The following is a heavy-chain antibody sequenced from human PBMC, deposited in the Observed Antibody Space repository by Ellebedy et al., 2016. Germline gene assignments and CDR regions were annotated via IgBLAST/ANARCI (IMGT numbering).Heavy chain of an antibody. V-gene: IGHV2-5*01. Sequence: SGPTLVKPTQTLTLTCTFSGFSLTTSQLVVGWVRQPPGKAPEWLAFIYWNDDKRYSPALKSRLTITKDTSKNQVVLTMTNVDPVDTATYYCVHRTTVTSVDYWGQGSLVTVSS. CDR3: VHRTTVTSVDY. J-gene: IGHJ4*02. CDR2: IYWNDDK. D-gene: IGHD4-11*01. CDR1: GFSLTTSQLV.